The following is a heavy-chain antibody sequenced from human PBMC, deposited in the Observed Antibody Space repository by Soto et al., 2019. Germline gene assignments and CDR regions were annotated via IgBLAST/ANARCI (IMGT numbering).Heavy chain of an antibody. V-gene: IGHV3-30-3*01. CDR3: ANYGRVGGLDLLCGAFDI. D-gene: IGHD3-10*01. CDR2: ISYDGSNK. Sequence: QVQLVESGGGVVQPGRSLRLSCAASGFTFSSYAMHWVRQAPGKGLEWVAVISYDGSNKYYEDSVKGRFTISRDNSKNTQNLQNNSLRDEETAEYDGANYGRVGGLDLLCGAFDIWGQGTMVTVSS. J-gene: IGHJ3*02. CDR1: GFTFSSYA.